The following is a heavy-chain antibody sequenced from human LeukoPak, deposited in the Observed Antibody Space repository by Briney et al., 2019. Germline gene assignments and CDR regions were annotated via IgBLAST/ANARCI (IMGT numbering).Heavy chain of an antibody. CDR3: AKGLGKATVTPLGY. Sequence: GGSLRLSCTASGFSFSGHWMHWARQAPGKGLEWFSAISGDGDNTYYADSVKGRFTISRDNSKNTLYLQMDSLRAEDTAVYYCAKGLGKATVTPLGYWGQGTLVTVSS. D-gene: IGHD4-11*01. V-gene: IGHV3-23*01. CDR1: GFSFSGHW. J-gene: IGHJ4*02. CDR2: ISGDGDNT.